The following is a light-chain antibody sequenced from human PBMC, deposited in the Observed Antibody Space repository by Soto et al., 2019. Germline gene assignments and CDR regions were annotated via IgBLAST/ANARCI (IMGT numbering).Light chain of an antibody. CDR1: QDISDV. V-gene: IGKV1-33*01. CDR3: QQFYDLPIT. J-gene: IGKJ5*01. Sequence: DIQITQSPATLSASVGDRVTITCRASQDISDVLNWYQQQPGKAPKVLIYDASKLQTGVPSRFSGRGSGKDFTFTISSLQPDDSGTYYCQQFYDLPITFGQGTRLEIK. CDR2: DAS.